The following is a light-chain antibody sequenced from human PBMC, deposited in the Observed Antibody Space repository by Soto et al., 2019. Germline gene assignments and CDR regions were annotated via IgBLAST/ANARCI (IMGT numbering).Light chain of an antibody. J-gene: IGKJ5*01. V-gene: IGKV1-39*01. CDR1: QTINNN. CDR2: SSS. Sequence: DIEMTQSPASLSASVGDRVTISCRTSQTINNNLNWYQQRPGKAPKLLIYSSSSLMSGVPPRFSGSGSGTDFTLTISSLQPEDFATYFCQQTYLTPITFGQGTRLDIK. CDR3: QQTYLTPIT.